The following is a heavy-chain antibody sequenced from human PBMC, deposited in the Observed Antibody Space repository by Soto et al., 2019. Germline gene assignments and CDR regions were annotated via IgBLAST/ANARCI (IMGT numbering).Heavy chain of an antibody. CDR1: GFSLSNARVG. J-gene: IGHJ2*01. D-gene: IGHD3-10*01. Sequence: QVTLKESGPVLVKPTETLTLTCTVSGFSLSNARVGVSWIRQPPGKALEWLAHIFSHDEKSYSTSLKSRLTTAKDTSKSQVVLTMTNMDPVDTATYYCARDYGSGGYFDLWGRGTLVTVSS. V-gene: IGHV2-26*01. CDR3: ARDYGSGGYFDL. CDR2: IFSHDEK.